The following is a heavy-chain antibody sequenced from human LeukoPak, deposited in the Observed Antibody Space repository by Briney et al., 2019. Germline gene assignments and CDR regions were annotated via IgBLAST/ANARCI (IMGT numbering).Heavy chain of an antibody. CDR3: ARGQYQMEY. D-gene: IGHD5-24*01. J-gene: IGHJ4*02. V-gene: IGHV3-23*01. CDR1: GFTFSTYA. CDR2: ISGSGDTT. Sequence: GGSLILSCAASGFTFSTYAMTWVRQAPGKGLECVSGISGSGDTTYYADSVKGRFTISRDNSKNTLYVQMNSLRVEDTAVYYCARGQYQMEYWGQGTLVTVSS.